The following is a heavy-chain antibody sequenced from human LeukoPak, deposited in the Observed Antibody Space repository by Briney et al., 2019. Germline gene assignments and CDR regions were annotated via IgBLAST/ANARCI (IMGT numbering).Heavy chain of an antibody. CDR1: GGSISSSSYY. Sequence: PSETLSLTCSVSGGSISSSSYYWGWIRQPPGKGLEWIGSINYSGNTYYNPSLKSRVTISVDTSKNQFSLKLTSVTTADTAVYYCARLLHDATWRFNYWGQGTLVTVSS. D-gene: IGHD4/OR15-4a*01. J-gene: IGHJ4*02. CDR3: ARLLHDATWRFNY. CDR2: INYSGNT. V-gene: IGHV4-39*01.